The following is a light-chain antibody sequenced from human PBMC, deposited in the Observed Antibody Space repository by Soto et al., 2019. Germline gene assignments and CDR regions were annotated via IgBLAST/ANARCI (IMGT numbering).Light chain of an antibody. CDR1: RDSRSY. CDR2: GAS. CDR3: QQYNSYPLT. V-gene: IGKV1-9*01. J-gene: IGKJ4*01. Sequence: DIQLTQSPSFLSASVGDRVTITCRASRDSRSYLAWYQQKPGKAPKLLIYGASALQSGVPSRFSGSGSGTEFTLAISSLQPEDFAAYYCQQYNSYPLTFGGGTKVEFK.